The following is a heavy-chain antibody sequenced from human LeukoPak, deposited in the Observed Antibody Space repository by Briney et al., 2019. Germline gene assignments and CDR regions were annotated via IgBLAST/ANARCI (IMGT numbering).Heavy chain of an antibody. J-gene: IGHJ4*02. Sequence: LWGSLRLSCAASGFTFSTYAMHWVRRGPGKGLEWVAVISYDGSTQYYADSVKGRFTISRDNPKNTLYLQMNSLRAEDTALYHCARGQLRYGRLDGSYGPSDYWGQGTLVTVSS. CDR2: ISYDGSTQ. V-gene: IGHV3-30-3*01. CDR3: ARGQLRYGRLDGSYGPSDY. CDR1: GFTFSTYA. D-gene: IGHD1-26*01.